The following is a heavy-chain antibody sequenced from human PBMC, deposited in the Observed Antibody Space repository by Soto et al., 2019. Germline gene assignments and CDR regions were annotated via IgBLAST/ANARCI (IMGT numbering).Heavy chain of an antibody. J-gene: IGHJ6*03. D-gene: IGHD6-13*01. V-gene: IGHV1-2*04. CDR1: GYTFTGYY. CDR2: INPNSGGT. CDR3: ARYGDNQQLVPHPARPQYYYYYYMDV. Sequence: ASVKVSCKASGYTFTGYYMHWVRQAPGQGLEWMGWINPNSGGTNYAQKFQGWVTMTRDTSISTAYMELSRLRSDDTAVYYCARYGDNQQLVPHPARPQYYYYYYMDVWGKGTTVTV.